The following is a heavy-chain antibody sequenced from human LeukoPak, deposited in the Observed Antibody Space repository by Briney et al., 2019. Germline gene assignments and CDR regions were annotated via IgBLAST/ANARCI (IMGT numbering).Heavy chain of an antibody. D-gene: IGHD3-10*01. CDR3: ARDSSLWFGELFR. CDR1: GFTFSSYA. Sequence: GRSLRLYCVAPGFTFSSYAMHWVRQAPGKGLEWVAVISYDGSNKYYADSVKGRFTISRDNSKNTLYLQMNSLRAEDTAVYYCARDSSLWFGELFRWGQGTLVTVSS. V-gene: IGHV3-30-3*01. J-gene: IGHJ4*02. CDR2: ISYDGSNK.